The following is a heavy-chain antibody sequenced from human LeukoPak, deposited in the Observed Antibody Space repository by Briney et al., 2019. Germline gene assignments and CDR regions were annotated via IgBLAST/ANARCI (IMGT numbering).Heavy chain of an antibody. CDR3: ARNLGTLATGGVALDI. CDR1: GFAVSSKY. Sequence: GGSLRLSCVASGFAVSSKYMSWIRQAPGKGLEWVSVIYTGGSTHYPDSVMGRFTISRDDSKNTVSLQVNSLRAEDTAVYYCARNLGTLATGGVALDIWGQGTMVTVAS. V-gene: IGHV3-66*01. CDR2: IYTGGST. D-gene: IGHD1-14*01. J-gene: IGHJ3*02.